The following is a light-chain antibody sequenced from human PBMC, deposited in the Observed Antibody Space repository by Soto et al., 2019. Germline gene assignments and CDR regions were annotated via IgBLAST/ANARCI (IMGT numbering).Light chain of an antibody. CDR1: QSLVSSDGNIY. Sequence: DVVMTQSPLSLPVTLGQPASIYCRSSQSLVSSDGNIYLNWFQQRPGQSPRRLIYKVSNRDSGVPDRFSGSGSDTDFTLRISRVEAGDVGVYYCMQGTHWPPITFGQGTRLEIK. J-gene: IGKJ5*01. CDR2: KVS. V-gene: IGKV2-30*01. CDR3: MQGTHWPPIT.